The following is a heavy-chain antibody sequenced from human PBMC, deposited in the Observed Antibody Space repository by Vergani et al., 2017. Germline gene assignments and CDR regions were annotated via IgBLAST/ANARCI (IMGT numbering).Heavy chain of an antibody. CDR2: IIPIFGTA. V-gene: IGHV1-69*12. Sequence: QVQLVQSGAEVKKPGSSVKVSCKASGGTFSSYAISWVRQAPGQGLEWMGGIIPIFGTANYAQKFQGRVTITADESTSTAYMELSSLRTDDTATYYCAKHFRGWGIDYWGQGTQVIVSS. J-gene: IGHJ4*02. CDR1: GGTFSSYA. D-gene: IGHD3-16*01. CDR3: AKHFRGWGIDY.